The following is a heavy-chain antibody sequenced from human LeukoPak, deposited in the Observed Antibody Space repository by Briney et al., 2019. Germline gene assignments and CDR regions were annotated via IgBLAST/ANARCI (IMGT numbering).Heavy chain of an antibody. D-gene: IGHD6-13*01. V-gene: IGHV1-18*01. CDR1: GYTFTSYG. CDR3: ARATAAGKLNAFDI. CDR2: ISAYNGNT. Sequence: ASVKVSCKASGYTFTSYGISWVRQAPGQGLEWMGWISAYNGNTNYAQKLQGRVTMTTDTSTSTAYMELRSLRSDDTAVYYWARATAAGKLNAFDIWGQGTMVTVSS. J-gene: IGHJ3*02.